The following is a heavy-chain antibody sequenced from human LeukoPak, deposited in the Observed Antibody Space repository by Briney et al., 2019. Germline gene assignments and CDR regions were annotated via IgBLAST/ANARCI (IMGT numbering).Heavy chain of an antibody. CDR1: GYTLTELS. Sequence: ASVKVSCKVSGYTLTELSMHWVRQAPGKGLEWMGGFDPEDGETIYAQKFQGRVTMTEDTSTDTAYMELSSLRSEDTAVYYCARDVYSGSYYGPLGDYWGQGTLVTVSS. J-gene: IGHJ4*02. CDR3: ARDVYSGSYYGPLGDY. D-gene: IGHD1-26*01. V-gene: IGHV1-24*01. CDR2: FDPEDGET.